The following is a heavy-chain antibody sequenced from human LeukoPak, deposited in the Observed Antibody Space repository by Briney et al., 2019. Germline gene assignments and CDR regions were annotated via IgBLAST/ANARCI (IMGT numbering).Heavy chain of an antibody. V-gene: IGHV3-48*03. Sequence: QPGGSLRLSCAASGFTFSSYEMHWVRQAPGKGLEWVSYISSSGSTIYYADSVKGRFTISRDNAKNSLYLQMNSLRAEDTAVYYCAREVQLERLGFGKEGSAFDYWGQGTLVTVSS. CDR3: AREVQLERLGFGKEGSAFDY. CDR2: ISSSGSTI. J-gene: IGHJ4*02. CDR1: GFTFSSYE. D-gene: IGHD1-1*01.